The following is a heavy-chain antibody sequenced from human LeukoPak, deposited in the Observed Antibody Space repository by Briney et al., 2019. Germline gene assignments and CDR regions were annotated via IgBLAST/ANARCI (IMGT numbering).Heavy chain of an antibody. CDR1: GGSVSSYEYY. CDR2: TYYSGSS. V-gene: IGHV4-39*01. J-gene: IGHJ4*02. Sequence: PSETLSLTCSVSGGSVSSYEYYWGWIRQPPGKGLEWIGNTYYSGSSYYNPSLKSRVTMSVDTSKNQFSLKMSSVTAADTAVYYCARLSKGRYFDYIFDHWGRGTLVTVSS. D-gene: IGHD3-9*01. CDR3: ARLSKGRYFDYIFDH.